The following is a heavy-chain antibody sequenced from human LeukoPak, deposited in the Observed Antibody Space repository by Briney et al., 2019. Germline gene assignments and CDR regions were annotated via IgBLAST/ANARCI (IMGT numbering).Heavy chain of an antibody. J-gene: IGHJ3*02. CDR1: GFTFSNYW. D-gene: IGHD3-16*01. V-gene: IGHV3-7*05. CDR3: ARDLGGGLWPNAFVI. Sequence: GGSLRLSCAASGFTFSNYWMTWVRQAPGIGLEWVANIKQDGSEKYYVDSVRGRFTISRDNAKSSLYLQINSLRAEDTAVYYCARDLGGGLWPNAFVIWGQGTMVTVSS. CDR2: IKQDGSEK.